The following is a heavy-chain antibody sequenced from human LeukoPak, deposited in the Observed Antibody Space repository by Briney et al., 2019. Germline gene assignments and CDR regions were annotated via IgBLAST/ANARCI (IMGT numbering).Heavy chain of an antibody. CDR2: ISYDGSNK. V-gene: IGHV3-30*03. CDR1: GFTSSSYG. J-gene: IGHJ4*02. D-gene: IGHD1-26*01. CDR3: ATSGSYYLKY. Sequence: PGGSLRLSCAASGFTSSSYGMQWVRQAPGKGLEWVAVISYDGSNKYYADSVKGRFTISRDKAKNALSLQMNSLRDEDTAVYYSATSGSYYLKYWGQAILVTVPS.